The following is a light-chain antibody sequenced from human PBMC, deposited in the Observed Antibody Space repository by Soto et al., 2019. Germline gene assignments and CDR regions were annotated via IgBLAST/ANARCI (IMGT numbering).Light chain of an antibody. CDR1: QSISHW. CDR3: QHYNSYSEA. Sequence: DIQMTQAPSTLSASIGDRVIITCRASQSISHWLAWYQQKPGKAPKLLIYKASSLESGVPSRFSGSGSGTEFTLTISSLQPDDFATYYCQHYNSYSEAFGQGTKVDIK. J-gene: IGKJ1*01. V-gene: IGKV1-5*03. CDR2: KAS.